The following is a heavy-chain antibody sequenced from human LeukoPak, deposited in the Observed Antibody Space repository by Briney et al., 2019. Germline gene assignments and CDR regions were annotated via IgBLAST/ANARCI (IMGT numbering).Heavy chain of an antibody. CDR1: GGSISSYY. J-gene: IGHJ5*02. CDR3: ASGSRGYNWFDP. Sequence: PSETLSLTCTVSGGSISSYYWSWLRQPPGKGLEWIGYIYTSGSTNYNPSLKSRVTISVDTSKNQFSLKLSSVTAADTAVYYCASGSRGYNWFDPWGQGTLVTVSS. V-gene: IGHV4-4*09. CDR2: IYTSGST. D-gene: IGHD2-15*01.